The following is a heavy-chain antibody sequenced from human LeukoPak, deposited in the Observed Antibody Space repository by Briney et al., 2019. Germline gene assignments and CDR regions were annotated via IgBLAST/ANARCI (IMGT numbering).Heavy chain of an antibody. CDR1: GGSISSCY. V-gene: IGHV4-59*01. Sequence: SGTLSLTCTVSGGSISSCYWSWIRQPPGKGLEWIGYIYYSGSTDYNPSLKSRVTVSVDTSKNQFSLKLSSVTAADTAVYYCARVKRKYCSGGSCYSSGWYFDYWGQGTLVTVSS. J-gene: IGHJ4*02. CDR2: IYYSGST. D-gene: IGHD2-15*01. CDR3: ARVKRKYCSGGSCYSSGWYFDY.